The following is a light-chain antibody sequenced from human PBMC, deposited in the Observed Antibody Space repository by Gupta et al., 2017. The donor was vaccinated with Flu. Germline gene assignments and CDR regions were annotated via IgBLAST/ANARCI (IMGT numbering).Light chain of an antibody. V-gene: IGKV1-39*01. CDR1: QNIDNY. CDR2: AAS. J-gene: IGKJ1*01. Sequence: DIQMTQSPSSLSASVGDRVTITCRASQNIDNYLHWYQQKPGKAPNLLIYAASTLQSGVPSRFSGSGSGTDFTLTISSLQPEDFATYHCQQSYSTLWTFGQGTKVEI. CDR3: QQSYSTLWT.